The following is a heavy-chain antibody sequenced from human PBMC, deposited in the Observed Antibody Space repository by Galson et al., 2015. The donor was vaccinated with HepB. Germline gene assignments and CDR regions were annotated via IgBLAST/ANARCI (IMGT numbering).Heavy chain of an antibody. D-gene: IGHD4-17*01. CDR2: IGSSSTTI. CDR3: ASFFSVTQTDYYYYYGMDV. CDR1: TFIFNTYT. J-gene: IGHJ6*02. V-gene: IGHV3-48*04. Sequence: LRLSCAASTFIFNTYTMYWVRQAPGKGLEWVSYIGSSSTTIYYADSVKGRFTISRDNAKKSLFLQMNSLRAEDTAVYYCASFFSVTQTDYYYYYGMDVWGQGTTVTVSS.